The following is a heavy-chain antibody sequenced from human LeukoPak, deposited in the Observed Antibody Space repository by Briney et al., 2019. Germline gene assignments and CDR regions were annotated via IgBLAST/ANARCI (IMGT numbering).Heavy chain of an antibody. CDR2: IYHSGST. D-gene: IGHD2-2*01. V-gene: IGHV4-38-2*02. CDR1: GYSISSGYY. CDR3: ASLAGIVVVPAARPNYYYYMDV. J-gene: IGHJ6*03. Sequence: SETLSLTCTVSGYSISSGYYWGWIRQPPGKGLEWIGSIYHSGSTYYNPSLKSRVTISVDTSKNQFSLKLSSVTAADTAVYYCASLAGIVVVPAARPNYYYYMDVWAKGPRSPSP.